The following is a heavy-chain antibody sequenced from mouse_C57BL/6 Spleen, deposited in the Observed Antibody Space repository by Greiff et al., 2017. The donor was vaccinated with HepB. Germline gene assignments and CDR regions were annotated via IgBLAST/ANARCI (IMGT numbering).Heavy chain of an antibody. J-gene: IGHJ3*01. V-gene: IGHV1-64*01. CDR3: ARSGYDGGFAY. Sequence: VQLQQPGAELVKPGASVKLSCKASGYTFTSYWMHWVKQRPGQGLEWIGMIHPNSGSTNYNEKFKSKATLTVDKSSSTAYRQLSSLTSEDSAVYYCARSGYDGGFAYWGQGTLVTVSA. CDR2: IHPNSGST. D-gene: IGHD2-2*01. CDR1: GYTFTSYW.